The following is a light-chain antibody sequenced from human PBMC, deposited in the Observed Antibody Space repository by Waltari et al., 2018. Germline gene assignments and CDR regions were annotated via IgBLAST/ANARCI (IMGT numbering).Light chain of an antibody. Sequence: DIQMTQSPSTLSASVGDRVTITCRASQSISSWLAWYQQKPGKAPKRLIYKASSLESGVPSRFSGSGSGTEFTLTISSLEPEDFAVYYCQQYGSSPWTFGQGTKVEIK. CDR3: QQYGSSPWT. J-gene: IGKJ1*01. V-gene: IGKV1-5*03. CDR1: QSISSW. CDR2: KAS.